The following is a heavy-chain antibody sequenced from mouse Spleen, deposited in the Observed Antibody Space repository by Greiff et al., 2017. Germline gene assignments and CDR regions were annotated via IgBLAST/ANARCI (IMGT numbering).Heavy chain of an antibody. D-gene: IGHD3-2*01. CDR2: IDPSDSYT. Sequence: QVQLKQPGAELVMPGASVKLSCKASGYTFTSYWMHWVKQRPGQGLEWIGEIDPSDSYTNYNQKFKGKATLTVDKSSSTAYMQLSSLTSEDSAVYYCALKTARATGAYWGQGTLVTVSA. J-gene: IGHJ3*01. CDR3: ALKTARATGAY. CDR1: GYTFTSYW. V-gene: IGHV1-69*01.